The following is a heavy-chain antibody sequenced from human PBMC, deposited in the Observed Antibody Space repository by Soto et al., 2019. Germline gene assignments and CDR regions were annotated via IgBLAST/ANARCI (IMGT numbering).Heavy chain of an antibody. Sequence: GGSLRLSCAASGFTFSSYGMHWVRQAPGKGLEWVAVISYDGSNKYYADSVKGRFTISRDNSKNTLYLQMNSLRAEDTAVYYCAKPAGGYCSSTSCLHYGMDVWGQGTTVTVSS. CDR2: ISYDGSNK. D-gene: IGHD2-2*01. V-gene: IGHV3-30*18. J-gene: IGHJ6*02. CDR1: GFTFSSYG. CDR3: AKPAGGYCSSTSCLHYGMDV.